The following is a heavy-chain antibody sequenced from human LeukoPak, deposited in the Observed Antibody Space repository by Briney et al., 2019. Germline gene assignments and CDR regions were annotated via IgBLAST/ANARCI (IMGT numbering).Heavy chain of an antibody. D-gene: IGHD6-6*01. CDR1: GYTFTYYP. CDR3: ARSIAARSFDY. Sequence: ASVKVSCKASGYTFTYYPMHWVRQAPGQGLEWVGWINTNTGNATYAQGFTGRFVFSLDTSVSTAYLQISSLKAEDTAMYYCARSIAARSFDYWGQGTLVTVSS. V-gene: IGHV7-4-1*02. J-gene: IGHJ4*02. CDR2: INTNTGNA.